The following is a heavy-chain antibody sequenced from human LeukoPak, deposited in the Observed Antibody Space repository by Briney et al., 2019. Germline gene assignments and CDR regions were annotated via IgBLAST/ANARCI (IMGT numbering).Heavy chain of an antibody. CDR1: GGTFSSYA. D-gene: IGHD6-19*01. J-gene: IGHJ4*02. CDR3: ARRRESSGLIFDY. CDR2: IIPIFGTA. Sequence: SVKVSCKASGGTFSSYAINWVRQAPGQGLEWMGRIIPIFGTANYAQKFQGRVTITTDESTSTAYMELSSLRSEDTAVYYCARRRESSGLIFDYWGQGTLVTVCS. V-gene: IGHV1-69*05.